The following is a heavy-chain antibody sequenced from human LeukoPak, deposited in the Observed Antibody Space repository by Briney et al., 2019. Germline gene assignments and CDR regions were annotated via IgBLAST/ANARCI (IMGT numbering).Heavy chain of an antibody. CDR1: GGSFSGYY. Sequence: SETLSPTCAVYGGSFSGYYWSWIRQPPGKGLEWIGEINHSGSTNYNPSLKSRVTISVDTSKNQFSLKLSSVTAADTAVYYCARVSGYYDSSGYPTGDYWGQGTLVTVSS. CDR2: INHSGST. D-gene: IGHD3-22*01. CDR3: ARVSGYYDSSGYPTGDY. J-gene: IGHJ4*02. V-gene: IGHV4-34*01.